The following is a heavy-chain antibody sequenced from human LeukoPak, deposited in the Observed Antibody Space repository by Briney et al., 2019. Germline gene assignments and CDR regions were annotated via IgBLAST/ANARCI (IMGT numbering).Heavy chain of an antibody. V-gene: IGHV4-59*08. CDR3: ARKVKLGCFDY. Sequence: PSETLSLTCTVSGGSISSYYWSWIRQPPGKGLEWIGYIYYSGSTNYNPSLKSRVTISVDTSKNQFSLKLSSVTAADTAVYYCARKVKLGCFDYWGQGTLVTVSS. D-gene: IGHD2-21*01. CDR1: GGSISSYY. CDR2: IYYSGST. J-gene: IGHJ4*02.